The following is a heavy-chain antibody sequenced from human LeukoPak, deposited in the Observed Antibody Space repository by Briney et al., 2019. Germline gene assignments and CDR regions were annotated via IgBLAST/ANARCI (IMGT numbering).Heavy chain of an antibody. CDR1: GGSISSSSYY. J-gene: IGHJ3*02. D-gene: IGHD5-18*01. Sequence: PSETLSLTCTVSGGSISSSSYYWGWIRQPPGKGLEWIGSMYSSGSTYYNPSLKSRVTISVDTSKNQFSLKLSSVTAADTAVYYCARAILYSYGSTAFDIWGQGTMVTVSS. V-gene: IGHV4-39*07. CDR2: MYSSGST. CDR3: ARAILYSYGSTAFDI.